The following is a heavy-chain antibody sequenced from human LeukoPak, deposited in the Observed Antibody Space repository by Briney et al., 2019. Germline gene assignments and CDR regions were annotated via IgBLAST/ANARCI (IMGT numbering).Heavy chain of an antibody. J-gene: IGHJ4*02. CDR1: GGSISSYY. CDR3: ATTYYYGSGSYFDS. Sequence: SETLSLTCTVSGGSISSYYWSWIRQPPGKGLEWIRYIYYSGSTNYNPSLKSRVTISVDTSKNQFSLKLSSVTAADTAVYYCATTYYYGSGSYFDSWGQGTLVTVSS. D-gene: IGHD3-10*01. V-gene: IGHV4-59*01. CDR2: IYYSGST.